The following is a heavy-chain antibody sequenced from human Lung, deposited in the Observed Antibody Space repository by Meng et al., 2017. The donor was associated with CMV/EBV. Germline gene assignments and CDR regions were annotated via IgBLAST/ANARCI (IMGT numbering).Heavy chain of an antibody. J-gene: IGHJ4*02. V-gene: IGHV1-2*02. CDR1: GYIFTNYY. CDR3: ARAPGLSLAAAASDAYFDK. CDR2: INPNSGAT. D-gene: IGHD6-13*01. Sequence: ASXXETXLASGYIFTNYYINWVRQPPGQGLEWMGWINPNSGATNYVQKFQGRLTVTRDTSNTTAYMELTRLRSDDTAVYYCARAPGLSLAAAASDAYFDKWXPGTXVTVAS.